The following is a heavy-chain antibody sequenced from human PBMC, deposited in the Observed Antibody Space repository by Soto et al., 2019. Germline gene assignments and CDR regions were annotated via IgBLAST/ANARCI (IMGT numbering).Heavy chain of an antibody. Sequence: ASVKVSCKASGYTFTGYYMHWVRQAPGQELEWMGWINPNSGGTNYAQKFQGRVTMTRDTSISTAYMELSRLRSDDTAAYYCATPGVVPATKTYCYGMDVWGQGTTVTDTS. J-gene: IGHJ6*02. CDR2: INPNSGGT. CDR3: ATPGVVPATKTYCYGMDV. V-gene: IGHV1-2*02. CDR1: GYTFTGYY. D-gene: IGHD2-2*01.